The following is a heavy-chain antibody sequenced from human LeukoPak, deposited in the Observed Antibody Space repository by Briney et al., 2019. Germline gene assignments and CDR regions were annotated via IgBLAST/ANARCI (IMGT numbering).Heavy chain of an antibody. D-gene: IGHD3-22*01. V-gene: IGHV4-34*01. CDR3: ARVSMIVVVTTEGALDI. J-gene: IGHJ3*02. CDR1: GGSFSGYY. CDR2: INHSGST. Sequence: SETLSLTCAVYGGSFSGYYWSWIRQPPGKGLEWIGEINHSGSTNYNPSLKSRVTISVDTSKNQFSLKLSSVTAADTAVYYCARVSMIVVVTTEGALDIWGQGTMVTVSS.